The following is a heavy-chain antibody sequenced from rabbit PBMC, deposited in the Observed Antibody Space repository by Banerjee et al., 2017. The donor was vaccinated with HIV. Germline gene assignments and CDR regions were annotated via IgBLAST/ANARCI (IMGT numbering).Heavy chain of an antibody. Sequence: QSLEESGGGLVKPGASLTLTCIASGFSFSSGYDMCWVRQAPGNGLEWIACIYVGRSGSTYYATWAKGRFTISKTSSTTVTLQMTSLTAADTATYFCARDSGTSFSTYGMDLWGPGTLVTVS. D-gene: IGHD8-1*01. V-gene: IGHV1S40*01. CDR2: IYVGRSGST. CDR3: ARDSGTSFSTYGMDL. CDR1: GFSFSSGYD. J-gene: IGHJ6*01.